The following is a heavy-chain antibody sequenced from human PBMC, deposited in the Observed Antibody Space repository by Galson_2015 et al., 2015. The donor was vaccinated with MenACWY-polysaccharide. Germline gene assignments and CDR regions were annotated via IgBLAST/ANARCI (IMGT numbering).Heavy chain of an antibody. V-gene: IGHV1-3*01. CDR1: GYTFSNYA. D-gene: IGHD6-19*01. CDR3: ARTEAGDFRLDY. CDR2: INGGDGKS. J-gene: IGHJ4*02. Sequence: SVKVSCKAFGYTFSNYAMHWVRQAPGQRLEWLGWINGGDGKSKYSQNFQARITITRDTSASTVSMELSSLRSEDTAVYYCARTEAGDFRLDYWGQGTLVTVSS.